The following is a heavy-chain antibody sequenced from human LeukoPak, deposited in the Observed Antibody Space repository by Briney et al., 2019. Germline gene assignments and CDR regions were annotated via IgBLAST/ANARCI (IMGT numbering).Heavy chain of an antibody. CDR3: ARTDGSVHYEVIFDY. V-gene: IGHV3-7*01. Sequence: GGSLGLSCVASGFTFSRYCMSWVRQAPGKGLEWVAKINQDGSGKYYVDSVQGRFTVSRDKAKNSLYLQMNSPRAEDTAVYYCARTDGSVHYEVIFDYWGQGTLVTAS. CDR2: INQDGSGK. D-gene: IGHD3-22*01. J-gene: IGHJ4*02. CDR1: GFTFSRYC.